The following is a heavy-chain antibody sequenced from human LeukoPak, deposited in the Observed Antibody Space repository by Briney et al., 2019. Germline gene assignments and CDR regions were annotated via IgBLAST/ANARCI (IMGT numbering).Heavy chain of an antibody. D-gene: IGHD6-13*01. CDR1: GYTFTGYY. CDR2: INPNSGGT. V-gene: IGHV1-2*02. CDR3: AKGGGIAAAGTFDAFDY. J-gene: IGHJ4*02. Sequence: ASVKVSCKASGYTFTGYYMHWVRQAPGQGLEWMGWINPNSGGTNYAQKFQGRVTMTRDTSISTAYMELSRLRAEDTAVCYCAKGGGIAAAGTFDAFDYWGQGTLVTVSS.